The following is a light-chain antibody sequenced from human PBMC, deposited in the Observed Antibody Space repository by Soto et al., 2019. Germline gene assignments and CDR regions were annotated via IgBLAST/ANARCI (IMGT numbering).Light chain of an antibody. J-gene: IGLJ2*01. CDR3: LLYYGGTQGV. Sequence: QTVVTQEPSVTVSPGGTVTLTCASITGAVTASHYPNWFQQKPGQPPRTLFFSTNNRFSWTPARFSGSLLGGKAALTLSDVQPEDEAEYYCLLYYGGTQGVFGGGTKLTV. V-gene: IGLV7-43*01. CDR2: STN. CDR1: TGAVTASHY.